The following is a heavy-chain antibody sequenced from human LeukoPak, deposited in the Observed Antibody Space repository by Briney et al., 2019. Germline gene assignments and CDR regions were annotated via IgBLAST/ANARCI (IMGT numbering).Heavy chain of an antibody. Sequence: ASVKVSCKASGGTFSSYAISWVRQAPGQGLEWMGRIIPIFGTANYAQKFQGRVTITADESTSTAYMELGSLRSEDTAVYYCARALREDIVVVPAAPPYYYGMDVWGKGTTVTVSS. V-gene: IGHV1-69*13. J-gene: IGHJ6*04. CDR1: GGTFSSYA. CDR2: IIPIFGTA. CDR3: ARALREDIVVVPAAPPYYYGMDV. D-gene: IGHD2-2*01.